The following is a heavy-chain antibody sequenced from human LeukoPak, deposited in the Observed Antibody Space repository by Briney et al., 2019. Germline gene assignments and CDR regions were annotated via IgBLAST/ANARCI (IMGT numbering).Heavy chain of an antibody. V-gene: IGHV3-30*01. J-gene: IGHJ4*02. CDR2: ISYDGNNK. D-gene: IGHD3-3*01. Sequence: PGRSLRLSCAASGFTFSACAMHWVRQATGKGLEWVAVISYDGNNKYYADSVKGRFTISRDNSKNTLYLQMNSLRVEDTAMYYCASGGFYDFWSGYYTPFDYWGQGTLVTVSS. CDR1: GFTFSACA. CDR3: ASGGFYDFWSGYYTPFDY.